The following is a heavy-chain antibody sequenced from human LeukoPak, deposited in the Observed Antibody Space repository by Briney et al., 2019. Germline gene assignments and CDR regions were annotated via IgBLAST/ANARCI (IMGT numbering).Heavy chain of an antibody. J-gene: IGHJ5*02. V-gene: IGHV4-31*03. CDR3: ARGPGGTMVRGVRSGPHTNWFDP. CDR1: GGSISSGGYY. D-gene: IGHD3-10*01. CDR2: TYYSGST. Sequence: SQTLSLTCTVSGGSISSGGYYWSWIRQHPGKGLEWIGYTYYSGSTYYNPSLKSRVTISVDTSKNQFSLKLSSVTAADTAVYYCARGPGGTMVRGVRSGPHTNWFDPWGQGTLVTVSS.